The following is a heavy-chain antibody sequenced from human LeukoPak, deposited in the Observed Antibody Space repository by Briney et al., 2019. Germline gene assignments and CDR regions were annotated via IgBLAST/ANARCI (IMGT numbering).Heavy chain of an antibody. CDR2: INVYSGST. CDR3: VFGECSSTSCYPRRDY. J-gene: IGHJ4*01. Sequence: ASVKVSCKASGYRFTTYGISWVRQAPGQGLEWMAWINVYSGSTEYKADLQGRLTVATETSTTTAYMELRSLRSDDTAVYYCVFGECSSTSCYPRRDYWGHGTLVTVSS. V-gene: IGHV1-18*01. CDR1: GYRFTTYG. D-gene: IGHD2-2*01.